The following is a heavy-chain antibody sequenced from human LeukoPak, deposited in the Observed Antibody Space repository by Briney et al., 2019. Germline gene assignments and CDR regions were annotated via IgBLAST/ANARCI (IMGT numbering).Heavy chain of an antibody. J-gene: IGHJ4*02. CDR2: ISYDGSNK. Sequence: PGGSLRLSCAASGFTFRSYAMHWVRQAPGKGLEWVAVISYDGSNKYYADSVKGRFTISRDNSKNTLYLQMNSLRAEDTAVYYCAKSFSDYWGQGTLVTVSS. CDR1: GFTFRSYA. V-gene: IGHV3-30-3*01. CDR3: AKSFSDY.